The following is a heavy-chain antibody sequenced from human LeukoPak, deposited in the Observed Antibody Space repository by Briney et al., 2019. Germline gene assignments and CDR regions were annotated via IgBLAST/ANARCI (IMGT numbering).Heavy chain of an antibody. CDR2: IIPIFGTA. J-gene: IGHJ4*02. Sequence: SVKVSCKASGGTFNTYVISWVRQAPGQGLEWMGGIIPIFGTANYAQKFQGRVTMTTDESTSTAYMELSSLRSEDTAVYYCARSTSSNYYFDYWGQGTLVTVSS. CDR3: ARSTSSNYYFDY. V-gene: IGHV1-69*05. CDR1: GGTFNTYV.